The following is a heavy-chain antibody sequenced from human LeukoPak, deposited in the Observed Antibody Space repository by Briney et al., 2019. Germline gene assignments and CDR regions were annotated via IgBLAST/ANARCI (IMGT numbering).Heavy chain of an antibody. CDR2: INPNSGGT. CDR3: ARVASSSWYVDY. D-gene: IGHD6-13*01. J-gene: IGHJ4*02. CDR1: GYTFTDYY. V-gene: IGHV1-2*02. Sequence: ASVKVSCKASGYTFTDYYMHWVRQAPGQGLEWMGWINPNSGGTNYAQKFQGRVTMTRDTSISTAYMELSRLRSDDTAVYYCARVASSSWYVDYWGQGTLVTVSS.